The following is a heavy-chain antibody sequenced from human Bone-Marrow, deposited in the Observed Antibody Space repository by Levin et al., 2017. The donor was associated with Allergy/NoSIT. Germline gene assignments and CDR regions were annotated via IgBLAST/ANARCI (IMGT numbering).Heavy chain of an antibody. Sequence: RAGGSLRLSCEASGFTVSTNYMAWVRQAPGKGLEWVSVIFSGGSTYYADSVKGRFTISRDNSKNTLYLQMNRLRVEDTAIYYCSSAPGFSDYWGQGTQVTVSS. CDR2: IFSGGST. V-gene: IGHV3-66*01. J-gene: IGHJ4*02. CDR1: GFTVSTNY. CDR3: SSAPGFSDY.